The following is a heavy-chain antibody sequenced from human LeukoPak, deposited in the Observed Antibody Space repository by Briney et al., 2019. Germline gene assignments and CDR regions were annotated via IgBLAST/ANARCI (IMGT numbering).Heavy chain of an antibody. CDR3: ARAGSYYTGQYYYYYMDV. V-gene: IGHV3-48*03. CDR1: GFTFSSYE. CDR2: IISSGSTM. D-gene: IGHD3-10*01. Sequence: GGSLRLSCAASGFTFSSYEMNWVRQAPGKGLEWVSYIISSGSTMYYADSVKGRFTISRDNAKNSLYLQMNSLRAEDKAVYYCARAGSYYTGQYYYYYMDVWGKGTTVTVSS. J-gene: IGHJ6*03.